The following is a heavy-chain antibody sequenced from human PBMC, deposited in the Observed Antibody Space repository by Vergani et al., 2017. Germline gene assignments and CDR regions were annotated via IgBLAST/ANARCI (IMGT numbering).Heavy chain of an antibody. CDR2: VNARDSIT. Sequence: EVQLVQSGAEVKKPGESLKISCEGSGYTFTDYWVGWVRQKPGKGLEWMGVVNARDSITRYSLSFEGQVTISADKSINTAFLEWDSLRASDSAMYYCVRQRWKRQEVEYWGQGTLVTV. D-gene: IGHD2-15*01. CDR3: VRQRWKRQEVEY. J-gene: IGHJ4*02. V-gene: IGHV5-51*01. CDR1: GYTFTDYW.